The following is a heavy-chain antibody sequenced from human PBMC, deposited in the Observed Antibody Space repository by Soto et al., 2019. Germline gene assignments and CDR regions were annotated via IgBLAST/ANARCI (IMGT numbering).Heavy chain of an antibody. CDR3: ARDPRIMILASYYYYMDV. CDR2: IWYDGSNK. J-gene: IGHJ6*03. CDR1: GFTFSSYG. V-gene: IGHV3-33*01. Sequence: GGSLRLSCAASGFTFSSYGMHWVRQAPGKGLEWVAVIWYDGSNKYYADSVKGRFTISRDNSKNTLYLQMNSLRAEDTAVYYCARDPRIMILASYYYYMDVWGKGTTVTVSS. D-gene: IGHD3-9*01.